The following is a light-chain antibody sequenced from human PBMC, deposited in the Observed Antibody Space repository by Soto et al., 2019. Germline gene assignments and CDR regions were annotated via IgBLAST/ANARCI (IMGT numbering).Light chain of an antibody. J-gene: IGKJ4*01. V-gene: IGKV3-20*01. CDR1: QSVRSNY. CDR3: QQYGSSPLT. Sequence: EIVLTQSPDTLSLSPGERATLSCRASQSVRSNYLAWYQQKPGQAPRFLIYDASSRATGIPDRFSGSGSGTDFTLNISRLEPEDFAVYYCQQYGSSPLTFGGGTKVES. CDR2: DAS.